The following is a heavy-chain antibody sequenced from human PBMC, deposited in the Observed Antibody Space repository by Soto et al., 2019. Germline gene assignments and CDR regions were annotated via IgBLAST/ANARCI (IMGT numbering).Heavy chain of an antibody. J-gene: IGHJ6*02. CDR3: ARASYYYNPRGMDV. V-gene: IGHV1-18*01. Sequence: QGQVVQSGTELKKPGASVKVSCKASGYTFTSHGISWVRQAPGQGLEWMGWISGYNGNTKYAQKFQGRVTVTTDTPTTTAYMELRSLRSDDTAIYYCARASYYYNPRGMDVWGQGTTVSVSS. CDR1: GYTFTSHG. CDR2: ISGYNGNT. D-gene: IGHD3-10*01.